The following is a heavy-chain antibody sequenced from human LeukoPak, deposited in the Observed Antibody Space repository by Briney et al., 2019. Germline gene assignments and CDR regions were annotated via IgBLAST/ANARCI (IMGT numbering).Heavy chain of an antibody. D-gene: IGHD3-3*01. V-gene: IGHV3-9*01. CDR3: AKAPSGSWYDLGDY. CDR2: ISWNSYSI. J-gene: IGHJ4*02. Sequence: AGGSLRLSCAASGFTFSSYAMSWVRQAPGKGLEWVSGISWNSYSIGYADSVKGRFTISRDNAKNSLYLQMNSLRPEDTGLYFCAKAPSGSWYDLGDYWGQGTLVTVSS. CDR1: GFTFSSYA.